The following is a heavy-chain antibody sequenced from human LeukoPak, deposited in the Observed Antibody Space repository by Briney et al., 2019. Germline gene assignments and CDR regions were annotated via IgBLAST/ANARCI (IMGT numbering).Heavy chain of an antibody. V-gene: IGHV3-23*01. Sequence: GGSLRLSCAASGFTFSTNAMSWVRQAPGKGLEWVSGIGSDGRAFYTDSVKGRFTISRDNSKNTLYLQMNSLRAEDTAIYYCAKDLHFWRGIDYWGQRTLVTVSS. J-gene: IGHJ4*02. D-gene: IGHD3-3*02. CDR3: AKDLHFWRGIDY. CDR1: GFTFSTNA. CDR2: IGSDGRA.